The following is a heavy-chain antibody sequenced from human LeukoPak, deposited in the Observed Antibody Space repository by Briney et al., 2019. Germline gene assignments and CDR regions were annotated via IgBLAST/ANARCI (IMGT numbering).Heavy chain of an antibody. CDR2: IYSGGST. D-gene: IGHD5-12*01. V-gene: IGHV3-66*01. J-gene: IGHJ5*02. CDR3: ASVVVATIPNNNWFDP. Sequence: PGGSLRLSCAASGFTVRDGYMSWVRQAPGKGLEWVSVIYSGGSTYYADSVKGRFTTSRDNSKNTLYLQMNSLRAGDTAVYYCASVVVATIPNNNWFDPWGQGTLVTVSS. CDR1: GFTVRDGY.